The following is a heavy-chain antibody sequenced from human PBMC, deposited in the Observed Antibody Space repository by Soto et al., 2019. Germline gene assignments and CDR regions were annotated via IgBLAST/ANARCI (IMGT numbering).Heavy chain of an antibody. J-gene: IGHJ3*02. CDR1: GGSISSGGYY. V-gene: IGHV4-31*03. CDR2: IYYSGST. CDR3: ARDYSSGWYRPRGGAFDI. D-gene: IGHD6-19*01. Sequence: SETLSLTCTVSGGSISSGGYYWSWIRQHPGKGLEWIGYIYYSGSTYYNPSLKSRVTISVDTSKNQFSLKLSSVTAADTAVYYCARDYSSGWYRPRGGAFDIWGQGTMVTVSS.